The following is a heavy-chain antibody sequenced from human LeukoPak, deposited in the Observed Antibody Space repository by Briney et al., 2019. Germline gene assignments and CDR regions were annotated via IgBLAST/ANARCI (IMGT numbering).Heavy chain of an antibody. CDR2: ISYDGSNK. D-gene: IGHD3-10*01. CDR3: AKDYLFASGSQRHHFDY. V-gene: IGHV3-30*18. Sequence: SGGSLRLSCTVSGFTVSTNPWSWVRQAPGKGLEWVAVISYDGSNKYYAASVKGRFTISRDDSKNTLYLQMSSLRPEDTAVYYCAKDYLFASGSQRHHFDYWGQGTLVTVSS. J-gene: IGHJ4*02. CDR1: GFTVSTNP.